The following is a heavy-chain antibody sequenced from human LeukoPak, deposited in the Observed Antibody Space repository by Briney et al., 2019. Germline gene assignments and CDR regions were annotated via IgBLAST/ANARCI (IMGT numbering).Heavy chain of an antibody. J-gene: IGHJ5*02. D-gene: IGHD3-10*01. CDR2: VYYTGSA. CDR1: GGSISSTSYH. V-gene: IGHV4-39*01. Sequence: SETLSLTCTVSGGSISSTSYHWAWIRQPPGKGLEWIATVYYTGSAYCNPSLKSRVTISVDTSKSQFSLKLSSVTTADTALYYCARYASGSYYWFDPWGQGTLVTVSS. CDR3: ARYASGSYYWFDP.